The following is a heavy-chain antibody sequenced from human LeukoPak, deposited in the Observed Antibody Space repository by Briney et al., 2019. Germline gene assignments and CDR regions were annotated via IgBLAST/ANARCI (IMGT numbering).Heavy chain of an antibody. Sequence: PSETLSLTCAVSGYSISSGYYWGWIRQPPGKGLEWIGSIYHSGSTYYNPSLKSRVTISVDTSKNQFSLKLSSVTAADTAVYYCARDRIAAAGCEIKPYYYYGMDVWGKGTTVTVSS. J-gene: IGHJ6*04. V-gene: IGHV4-38-2*02. D-gene: IGHD6-13*01. CDR2: IYHSGST. CDR1: GYSISSGYY. CDR3: ARDRIAAAGCEIKPYYYYGMDV.